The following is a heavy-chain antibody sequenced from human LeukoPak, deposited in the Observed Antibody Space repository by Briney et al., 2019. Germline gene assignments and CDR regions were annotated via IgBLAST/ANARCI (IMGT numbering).Heavy chain of an antibody. D-gene: IGHD4-17*01. J-gene: IGHJ6*02. CDR3: AKDMIFGDTVTTPSYGMDV. V-gene: IGHV3-9*01. CDR1: GFTFDDCA. CDR2: ISWNSGSI. Sequence: GGSLRLSCAASGFTFDDCAMHWVRQAPGKGLEWGSGISWNSGSIGYADSVKGRFTISRDNAKNSLYLQMNSLRAEDTALYYCAKDMIFGDTVTTPSYGMDVWGQGTTVTVSS.